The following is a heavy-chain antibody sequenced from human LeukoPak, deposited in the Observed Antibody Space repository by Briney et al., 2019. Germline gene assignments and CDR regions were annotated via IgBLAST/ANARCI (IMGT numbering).Heavy chain of an antibody. V-gene: IGHV3-11*01. CDR2: ISSSGGTI. CDR3: ARAGYSSSWYESPYYYYGMDV. CDR1: GFTFSDYY. Sequence: GGSLRLSCAASGFTFSDYYMSWIRQAPGKGLEWVSYISSSGGTIYYADSVKGRFTISRDNAKNSLYLQMNSLRAEDTAVYYCARAGYSSSWYESPYYYYGMDVWGQGTTVTVSS. J-gene: IGHJ6*02. D-gene: IGHD6-13*01.